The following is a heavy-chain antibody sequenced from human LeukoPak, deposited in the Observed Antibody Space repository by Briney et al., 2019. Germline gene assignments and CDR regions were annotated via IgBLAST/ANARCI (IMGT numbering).Heavy chain of an antibody. CDR2: IYYSGST. D-gene: IGHD3-3*01. CDR1: GGSISSSSYY. CDR3: ARHVYDFWSGYDY. V-gene: IGHV4-39*01. J-gene: IGHJ4*02. Sequence: PSETLSLTCTVSGGSISSSSYYWGWIRQPPGKGLEWIGSIYYSGSTYYNPSLKSRFTISVATSTNQCALKLSSVTAADPTVYYCARHVYDFWSGYDYWGQGTLVTVSS.